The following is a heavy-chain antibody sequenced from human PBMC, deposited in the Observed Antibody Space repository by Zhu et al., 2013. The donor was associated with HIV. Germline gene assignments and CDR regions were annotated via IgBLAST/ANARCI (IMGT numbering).Heavy chain of an antibody. CDR3: ARAALAVYFDY. Sequence: QVQLVQSGAEVKKPGSSVKVSCKASGGTFSSYAISWVRQAPGQGLEWMGGIIPIFGTANYAQKFQGRVTMTRDTSISTAYMELSSLRSDDTAVYYCARAALAVYFDYWAREPWSPSPQ. V-gene: IGHV1-69*06. CDR2: IIPIFGTA. J-gene: IGHJ4*02. CDR1: GGTFSSYA.